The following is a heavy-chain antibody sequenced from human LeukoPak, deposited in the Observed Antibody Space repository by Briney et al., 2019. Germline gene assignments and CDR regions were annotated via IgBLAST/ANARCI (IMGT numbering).Heavy chain of an antibody. V-gene: IGHV4-4*07. CDR1: GGSVSSYY. D-gene: IGHD3-3*02. CDR2: IYNSGST. Sequence: PSETLSLTCTVSGGSVSSYYWSWLRQPAGEGLEWIGRIYNSGSTNYNPSLKSRVTVTVDTSKNQFSLTLSSGTAADPAVYYCAGALHFPPPGFDSWGQGTLVTVSS. CDR3: AGALHFPPPGFDS. J-gene: IGHJ4*02.